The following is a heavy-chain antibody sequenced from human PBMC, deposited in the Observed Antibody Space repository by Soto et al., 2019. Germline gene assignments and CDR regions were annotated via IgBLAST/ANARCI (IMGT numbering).Heavy chain of an antibody. J-gene: IGHJ4*02. V-gene: IGHV1-69*06. Sequence: GASVKVSCKASGGTFSSYAISWVRQAPGQGLEWMGGIIPIFGTANYAQKFQGRVTITADKSTSTAYMELGSLRSEDTAVYYCAGESGYSFDYWGQGTLVTVSS. CDR3: AGESGYSFDY. D-gene: IGHD6-25*01. CDR1: GGTFSSYA. CDR2: IIPIFGTA.